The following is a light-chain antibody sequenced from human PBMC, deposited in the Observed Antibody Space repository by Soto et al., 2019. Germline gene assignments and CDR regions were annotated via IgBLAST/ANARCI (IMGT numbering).Light chain of an antibody. Sequence: EIVLTQSPATLSLCPGERATLSCRASQSVSSYLASYQQKPGQAPRLLIYDASNRATGIPARFSGSGSGTDFTLTIRSLEPEDFAVYYCQQRSNWPLTFGGGTKVEIK. CDR3: QQRSNWPLT. V-gene: IGKV3-11*01. J-gene: IGKJ4*01. CDR1: QSVSSY. CDR2: DAS.